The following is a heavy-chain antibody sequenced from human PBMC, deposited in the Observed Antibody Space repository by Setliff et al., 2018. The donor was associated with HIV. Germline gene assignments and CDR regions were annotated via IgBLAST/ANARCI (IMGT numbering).Heavy chain of an antibody. J-gene: IGHJ6*03. V-gene: IGHV1-69*13. CDR2: IIPILGTV. D-gene: IGHD6-13*01. Sequence: SVKVSCKASGGTFSSYVISRVRQAPGQGLEWMGGIIPILGTVDYAQKFQGRVAITADESTSTAYMELSSLRSEDTAVYYCARGDREQLESIHGGVYFYYMNVWGKGTTVTVSS. CDR1: GGTFSSYV. CDR3: ARGDREQLESIHGGVYFYYMNV.